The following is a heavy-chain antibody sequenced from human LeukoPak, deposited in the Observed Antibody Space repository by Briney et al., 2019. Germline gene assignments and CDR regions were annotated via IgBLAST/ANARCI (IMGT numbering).Heavy chain of an antibody. V-gene: IGHV1-8*01. CDR1: GYTFTSYD. J-gene: IGHJ5*02. CDR2: MDPNSGNT. Sequence: ASVKVSCKASGYTFTSYDINWVRQATGQGLEWMGWMDPNSGNTGYAQKFQGRVTITRNTSINTPYMDLSSLRAKDTAVYYCASGQWELGWFDPWGQGTLVTVSS. CDR3: ASGQWELGWFDP. D-gene: IGHD1-26*01.